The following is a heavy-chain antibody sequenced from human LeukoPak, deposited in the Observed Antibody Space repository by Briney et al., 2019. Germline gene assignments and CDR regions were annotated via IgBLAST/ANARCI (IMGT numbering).Heavy chain of an antibody. D-gene: IGHD4-11*01. CDR1: GFTFSSYG. CDR2: IWYGGSNK. J-gene: IGHJ4*02. CDR3: AKDKSYSNYEIDY. Sequence: GGSLRLSCAASGFTFSSYGMHWVRQAPGKGLEWVAVIWYGGSNKYYADSVKGRFTISRDNSKNTLYLQMNSLRAEDTAVYYCAKDKSYSNYEIDYWGQGTLVTVSS. V-gene: IGHV3-30*02.